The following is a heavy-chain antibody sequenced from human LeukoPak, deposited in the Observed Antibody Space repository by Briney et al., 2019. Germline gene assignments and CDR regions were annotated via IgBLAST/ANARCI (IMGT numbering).Heavy chain of an antibody. CDR2: INWNGGST. D-gene: IGHD5-18*01. Sequence: GGSLRLSCAASGFTFDDYGMSWVRQAPGKGLEWVSGINWNGGSTGYADSVKGRFTISRDNAKNSLYLQMNSLRAEDTALYHCARASDVVDTGYYYYMDVWGKGTTVTVSS. J-gene: IGHJ6*03. CDR1: GFTFDDYG. V-gene: IGHV3-20*01. CDR3: ARASDVVDTGYYYYMDV.